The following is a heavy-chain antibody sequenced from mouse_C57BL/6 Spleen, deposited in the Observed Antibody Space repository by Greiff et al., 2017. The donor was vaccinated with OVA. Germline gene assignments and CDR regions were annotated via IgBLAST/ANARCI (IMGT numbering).Heavy chain of an antibody. CDR2: ISDGGSYT. Sequence: EVHLVESGGGLVKPGGSLKLSCAASGFTFSSYAMSWVRQTPEKRLEWVATISDGGSYTYYPDNVKGRFTISRDNAKNNLYLQMSHLKSEDTAMYYCARVDYYGYAMDYWGQGTSVTVSS. D-gene: IGHD1-1*01. V-gene: IGHV5-4*01. J-gene: IGHJ4*01. CDR1: GFTFSSYA. CDR3: ARVDYYGYAMDY.